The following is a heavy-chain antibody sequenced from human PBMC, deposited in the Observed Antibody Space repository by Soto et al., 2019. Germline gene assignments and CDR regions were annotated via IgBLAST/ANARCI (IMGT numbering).Heavy chain of an antibody. J-gene: IGHJ3*02. CDR2: IIPILGIA. Sequence: ASVKVSCKASGGTFSSYAISWVRQAPGQGLEWMGRIIPILGIANYAQKFQGRVTITADKSTSTAYMELSSLRSEDTAVYYCARDCTLAVASQGAFDIWGQGTMVTVSS. CDR1: GGTFSSYA. D-gene: IGHD6-19*01. CDR3: ARDCTLAVASQGAFDI. V-gene: IGHV1-69*04.